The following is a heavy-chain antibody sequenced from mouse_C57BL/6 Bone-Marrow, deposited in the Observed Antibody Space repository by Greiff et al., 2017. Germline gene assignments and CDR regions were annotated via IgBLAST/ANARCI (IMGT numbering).Heavy chain of an antibody. CDR3: ARGAYYSNPFAY. CDR1: GYSITSGYD. CDR2: ISYSGST. Sequence: EVQGVESGPGMVKPSQSLSLTCTVTGYSITSGYDWHWIRHFPGNKLEWMGYISYSGSTNYNPSLKSRISITHDTSKNHFFLKLNSVTTEDTATYYCARGAYYSNPFAYWGQGTLVTVSA. J-gene: IGHJ3*01. V-gene: IGHV3-1*01. D-gene: IGHD2-5*01.